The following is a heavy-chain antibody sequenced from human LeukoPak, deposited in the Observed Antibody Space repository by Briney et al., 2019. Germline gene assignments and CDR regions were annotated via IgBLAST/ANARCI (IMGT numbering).Heavy chain of an antibody. CDR3: ARGRPWFDP. CDR2: INHSGST. J-gene: IGHJ5*02. Sequence: SETLSLTCAVYGGSFSGYYWSWIRQPPGKGLEWIGEINHSGSTNYNPSLKSRVTISVDTSKNQFSLKLSSVTAADTAVYYCARGRPWFDPRGQGTLVTVSS. CDR1: GGSFSGYY. V-gene: IGHV4-34*01.